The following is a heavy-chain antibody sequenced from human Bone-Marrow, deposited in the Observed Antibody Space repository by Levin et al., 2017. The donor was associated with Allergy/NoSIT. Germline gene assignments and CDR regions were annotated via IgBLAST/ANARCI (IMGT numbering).Heavy chain of an antibody. J-gene: IGHJ4*02. V-gene: IGHV3-64*02. D-gene: IGHD2-15*01. Sequence: ASVKVSCAASGFTFSSYAIHWVRQAPGKGLEYVSAISSSGSSTYYADSVEGRFTISRDNSKNTVYLQMGSLRAEDMAVYYCAARYCSGGSCSGYFDYWGQGTLVAVSS. CDR2: ISSSGSST. CDR1: GFTFSSYA. CDR3: AARYCSGGSCSGYFDY.